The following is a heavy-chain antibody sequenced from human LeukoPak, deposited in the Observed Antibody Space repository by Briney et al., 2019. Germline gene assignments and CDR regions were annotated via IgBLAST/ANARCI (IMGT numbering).Heavy chain of an antibody. Sequence: GGSLRLSCEASGFIFSSYTMNWIRQAPGKGLEWVASISEGGGNIYYAQSVKGRFTISRDNAKKSLYLQMDSLGVEDTAVYYRARGSRFGVVGRDAFDIWGQGTMVTVSS. CDR3: ARGSRFGVVGRDAFDI. D-gene: IGHD3-3*01. J-gene: IGHJ3*02. V-gene: IGHV3-21*01. CDR2: ISEGGGNI. CDR1: GFIFSSYT.